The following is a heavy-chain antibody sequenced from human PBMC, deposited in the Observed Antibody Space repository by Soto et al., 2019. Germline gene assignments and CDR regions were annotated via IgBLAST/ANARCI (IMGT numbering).Heavy chain of an antibody. CDR3: ASGGSSLNFDS. Sequence: GGSLRLSCAASGFSFSSYGMHWVRQAPGKGLEWVAVISYDVTNKYYADSVKGRFTISRDNSKNTLYLQMNSLRAEDTAVYYCASGGSSLNFDSWGQGTLVTVSS. CDR1: GFSFSSYG. D-gene: IGHD2-15*01. V-gene: IGHV3-30*03. CDR2: ISYDVTNK. J-gene: IGHJ4*02.